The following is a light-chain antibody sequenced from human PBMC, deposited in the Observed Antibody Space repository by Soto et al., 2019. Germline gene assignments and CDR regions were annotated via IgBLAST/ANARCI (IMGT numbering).Light chain of an antibody. J-gene: IGKJ1*01. V-gene: IGKV3-15*01. CDR3: QQYGSLSWT. CDR2: GAS. Sequence: EIVLTQSPATLSLSPGERATPSCRASQSVRRFLAWYQQKPGQAPRLLIYGASTRATGIPPRFSGSGSGTEFTLTISSLQSEDFAVYYCQQYGSLSWTFGQGTKVDIK. CDR1: QSVRRF.